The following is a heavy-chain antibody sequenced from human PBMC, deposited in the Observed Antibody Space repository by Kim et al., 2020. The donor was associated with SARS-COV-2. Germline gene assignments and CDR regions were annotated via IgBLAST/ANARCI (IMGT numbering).Heavy chain of an antibody. CDR2: ISWNSGSI. Sequence: GGSLRLSCAASGFTFDDYAMHWVRQAPGKGLEWVSGISWNSGSIGYADSVKGRFTISRDNAKNSLYLQMNSLRAEDTALYYCAKDGRRYYGSGSGSGWFDPWGQGTLVTVSS. CDR1: GFTFDDYA. V-gene: IGHV3-9*01. D-gene: IGHD3-10*01. CDR3: AKDGRRYYGSGSGSGWFDP. J-gene: IGHJ5*02.